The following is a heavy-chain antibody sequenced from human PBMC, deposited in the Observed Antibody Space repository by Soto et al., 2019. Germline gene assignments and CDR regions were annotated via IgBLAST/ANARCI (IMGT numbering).Heavy chain of an antibody. CDR1: GGTFSSYT. J-gene: IGHJ3*02. CDR3: ATAQNNWNDLDSAFDI. D-gene: IGHD1-1*01. V-gene: IGHV1-18*01. CDR2: ISAYNGET. Sequence: ASVKVSCKASGGTFSSYTISWVRQAPGQGLEWMGWISAYNGETIYAQKFQGRVTMTEDTSTDTAYMELSSLRSEDTAVYYCATAQNNWNDLDSAFDIWGQGTMVTVSS.